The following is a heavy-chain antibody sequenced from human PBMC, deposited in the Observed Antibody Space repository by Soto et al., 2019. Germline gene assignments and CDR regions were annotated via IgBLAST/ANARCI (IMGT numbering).Heavy chain of an antibody. V-gene: IGHV1-69*12. CDR1: GGTFSSYA. CDR2: IIPIFGTA. Sequence: QVQLVQSGAEVKKPGSSVKVSCKASGGTFSSYAITWVRQAPGQGLEWMGGIIPIFGTANYARKFQGRVTIAGAESTSTAYMEPSSPRSEDTAVYYCAIDRGPSSGYYPSWFDPWGQGTLVSVSS. D-gene: IGHD3-22*01. CDR3: AIDRGPSSGYYPSWFDP. J-gene: IGHJ5*02.